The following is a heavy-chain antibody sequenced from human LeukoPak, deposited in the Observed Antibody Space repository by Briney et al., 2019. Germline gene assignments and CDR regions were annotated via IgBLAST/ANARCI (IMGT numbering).Heavy chain of an antibody. CDR3: AKDRVVTYYYDSSGPDFDY. CDR2: INSDGSST. CDR1: GFTFSSYW. J-gene: IGHJ4*02. D-gene: IGHD3-22*01. Sequence: GGSLRLSCAASGFTFSSYWMHWVRQAPGKGLVWVSRINSDGSSTSYADSVKGRFTISRDNAKNTLYLQMNSLRAEDTAVYYCAKDRVVTYYYDSSGPDFDYWGQGTLVTVSS. V-gene: IGHV3-74*01.